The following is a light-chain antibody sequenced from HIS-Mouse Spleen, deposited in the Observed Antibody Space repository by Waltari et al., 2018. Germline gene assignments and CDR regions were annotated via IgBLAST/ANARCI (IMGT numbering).Light chain of an antibody. CDR2: EGS. Sequence: QSALTQPASVSGSPGQSITISCTGPRREVGSYHLVSWYQQHPGNAPKLMIYEGSKRPAGVSNRFSGSKSGNTASLTISGLQAEDEADYYCCSYAGSSTWVFGGGTKLTVL. CDR3: CSYAGSSTWV. CDR1: RREVGSYHL. J-gene: IGLJ3*02. V-gene: IGLV2-23*01.